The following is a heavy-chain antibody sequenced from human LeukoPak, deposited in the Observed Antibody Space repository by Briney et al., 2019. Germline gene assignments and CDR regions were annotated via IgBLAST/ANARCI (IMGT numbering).Heavy chain of an antibody. CDR1: GYTFTDYH. Sequence: ASVKVSCKASGYTFTDYHIHWVRQAPGQGLKWMGWINPNSGGTNYAEKFHGRLTTTRDTSISTAFMELSGLRSDDTAVYYCTRFRHVAVAGTPHFDYWGQGALVTVSS. J-gene: IGHJ4*02. V-gene: IGHV1-2*02. D-gene: IGHD6-19*01. CDR3: TRFRHVAVAGTPHFDY. CDR2: INPNSGGT.